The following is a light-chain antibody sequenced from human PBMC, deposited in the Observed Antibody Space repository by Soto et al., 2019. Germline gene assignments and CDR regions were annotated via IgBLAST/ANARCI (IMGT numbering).Light chain of an antibody. Sequence: DIQMTQSPASLSASVGDRVTITCRASQSISTFLTWYQQKAGKAPKVLIYAASTLQSGVPSRFSGSVSGTDFTLTISGLQPEDVAIYYCQQSYSSPRTFGQGTKVEVK. CDR2: AAS. V-gene: IGKV1-39*01. CDR1: QSISTF. CDR3: QQSYSSPRT. J-gene: IGKJ1*01.